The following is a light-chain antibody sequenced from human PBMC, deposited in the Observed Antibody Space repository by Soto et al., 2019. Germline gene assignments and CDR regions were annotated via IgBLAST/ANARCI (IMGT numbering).Light chain of an antibody. J-gene: IGLJ3*02. CDR3: QSYDSSFWV. Sequence: QSVLTQPPSVSGAPGQRVTISCTGSSSNIGAGYDVHWYQQLPGTAPKLLIYGNSNRPSGVPDRFSGSKSGTSASLAIPGLQAEDEADYYCQSYDSSFWVFGGGTKVTVL. CDR2: GNS. CDR1: SSNIGAGYD. V-gene: IGLV1-40*01.